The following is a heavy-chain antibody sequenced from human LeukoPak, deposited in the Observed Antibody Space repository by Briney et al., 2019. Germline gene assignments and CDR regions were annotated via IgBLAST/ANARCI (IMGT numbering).Heavy chain of an antibody. CDR1: GYSFTSYW. D-gene: IGHD2-2*01. J-gene: IGHJ6*03. CDR3: ARTTRDPVNRHIVVVPAAIDHYYYYMDV. Sequence: GESLKISCKGSGYSFTSYWIGWVRQMPGKGLEWMGIIYPGDSDTRYSPSFQGQVTISADKSISTAYLQWSSLKASDTAMYYCARTTRDPVNRHIVVVPAAIDHYYYYMDVWGKGTTVTVSS. V-gene: IGHV5-51*01. CDR2: IYPGDSDT.